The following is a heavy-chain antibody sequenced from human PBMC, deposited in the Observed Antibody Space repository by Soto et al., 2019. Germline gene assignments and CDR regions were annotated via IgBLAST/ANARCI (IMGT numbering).Heavy chain of an antibody. D-gene: IGHD2-15*01. CDR2: IWYDGSNK. CDR3: ARGTGVAAHYVYYGMDV. Sequence: VQLVESGGGLVQPGGSLRLSCAASGFLFSSYGMHWVRQAPGKGLEWVAVIWYDGSNKYYADSVKGRFTISRDNSKNTLYLQMNSLRAEDTAVYYCARGTGVAAHYVYYGMDVWGQGTTVTVSS. CDR1: GFLFSSYG. J-gene: IGHJ6*02. V-gene: IGHV3-33*08.